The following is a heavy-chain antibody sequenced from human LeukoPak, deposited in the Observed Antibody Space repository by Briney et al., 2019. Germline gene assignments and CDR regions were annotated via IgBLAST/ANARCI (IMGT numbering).Heavy chain of an antibody. CDR2: INAGNGNT. CDR1: GYTFTSYA. V-gene: IGHV1-3*01. Sequence: GASVKLSCTASGYTFTSYAMHWVRQAPGQRLEWMGCINAGNGNTKYSQKLQGRATITSETSASTAYMELSSLRSEDTAVYYCATGYCSGGSCWDPFDYWGQGTLVTVSS. D-gene: IGHD2-15*01. CDR3: ATGYCSGGSCWDPFDY. J-gene: IGHJ4*02.